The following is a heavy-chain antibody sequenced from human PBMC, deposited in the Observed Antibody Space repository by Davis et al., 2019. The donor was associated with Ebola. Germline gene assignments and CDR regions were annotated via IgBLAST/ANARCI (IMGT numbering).Heavy chain of an antibody. Sequence: GESLKISCAASGITFSSYWRRWVRQAPGKGLEWGSAISGSGGSTYYADSVKGRFTISRDNSKNTLYLQMNSLRAEDTAVYYCAKDRSGWGFFDYWGQGTLVTVSS. CDR3: AKDRSGWGFFDY. CDR1: GITFSSYW. D-gene: IGHD6-19*01. CDR2: ISGSGGST. J-gene: IGHJ4*02. V-gene: IGHV3-23*01.